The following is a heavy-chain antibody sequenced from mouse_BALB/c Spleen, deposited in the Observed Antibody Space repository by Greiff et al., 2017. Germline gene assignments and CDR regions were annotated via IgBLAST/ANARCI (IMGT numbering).Heavy chain of an antibody. CDR3: ARTGYYRYDGDAMDY. D-gene: IGHD2-14*01. V-gene: IGHV5-17*02. Sequence: EVMLVESGGGLVQPGGSRKLSCAASGFTFSSFGMHWVRQAPEKGLEWVAYISSGSSTIYYADTVKGRFTISRDNPKNTLFLQMTSLRSEDTAMYYCARTGYYRYDGDAMDYWGQGTSVTVSS. CDR2: ISSGSSTI. CDR1: GFTFSSFG. J-gene: IGHJ4*01.